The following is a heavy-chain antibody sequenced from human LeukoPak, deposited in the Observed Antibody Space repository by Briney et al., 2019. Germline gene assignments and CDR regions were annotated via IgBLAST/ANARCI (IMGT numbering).Heavy chain of an antibody. V-gene: IGHV1-69*01. D-gene: IGHD3-9*01. CDR3: ARAGDQGRYFDWLPGFDP. CDR2: ILPIFGTA. Sequence: EASVKVSCKASGGTFSSYAISWVRQAPGQGLEWMGGILPIFGTAIYAQHFQGRLTITADESTNSAYMELNRLRSDDTAVYYCARAGDQGRYFDWLPGFDPWGQGTLVTVSS. J-gene: IGHJ5*02. CDR1: GGTFSSYA.